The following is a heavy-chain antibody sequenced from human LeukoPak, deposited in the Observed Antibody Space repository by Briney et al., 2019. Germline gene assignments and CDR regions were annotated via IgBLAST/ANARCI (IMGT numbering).Heavy chain of an antibody. CDR3: ARRSFDSRVDY. D-gene: IGHD3-22*01. J-gene: IGHJ4*02. V-gene: IGHV4-59*01. CDR2: IYYSGTT. Sequence: PSETLSLTCTVSGGSISGYYWSWIRQPPGKGLEWIGYIYYSGTTNYNPSLKSRVTISVDTSQNQFSLKLSSVTTADTAVYYCARRSFDSRVDYWGQGTLVTVSS. CDR1: GGSISGYY.